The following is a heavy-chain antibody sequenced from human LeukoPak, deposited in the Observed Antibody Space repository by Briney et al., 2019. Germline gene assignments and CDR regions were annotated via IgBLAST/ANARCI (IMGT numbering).Heavy chain of an antibody. D-gene: IGHD6-19*01. CDR3: ASRAVAGSGIGNYFDY. Sequence: ASVKVSCKASGYTFTSYAMHWVRQAPGQRLEWMGWINAGNGNTKYSQKFQGRVTITRDTSASTAYMELSSLRSEDTAVYYCASRAVAGSGIGNYFDYWGQGTLVTVSS. CDR1: GYTFTSYA. V-gene: IGHV1-3*01. J-gene: IGHJ4*02. CDR2: INAGNGNT.